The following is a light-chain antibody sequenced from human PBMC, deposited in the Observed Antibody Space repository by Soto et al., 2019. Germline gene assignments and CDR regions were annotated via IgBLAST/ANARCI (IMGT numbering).Light chain of an antibody. CDR1: SSDVGGYNY. Sequence: QSALTQPASVSGSPGQSITISCTGTSSDVGGYNYVSWYQQHPGKAPKLMIYEVSNRPSGVSNRFSGSKSGNTASLTISGLQAEDEADYYCSSYTSSSTFTVFGGGTKLTVL. J-gene: IGLJ2*01. CDR3: SSYTSSSTFTV. CDR2: EVS. V-gene: IGLV2-14*01.